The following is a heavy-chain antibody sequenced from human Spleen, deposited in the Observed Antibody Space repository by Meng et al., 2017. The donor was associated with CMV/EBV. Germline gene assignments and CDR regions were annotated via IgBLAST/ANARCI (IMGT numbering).Heavy chain of an antibody. V-gene: IGHV4-34*01. Sequence: VYGGSFSGYYWSWIRQPPGKGLEWIGEINHSGSTNYNPSLKSRVTISVDTSKNQFSLKLSSVTAADTAVYYCARDSMVRGVRVGMDVWGQGTTVTVSS. CDR2: INHSGST. CDR3: ARDSMVRGVRVGMDV. D-gene: IGHD3-10*01. J-gene: IGHJ6*02. CDR1: GGSFSGYY.